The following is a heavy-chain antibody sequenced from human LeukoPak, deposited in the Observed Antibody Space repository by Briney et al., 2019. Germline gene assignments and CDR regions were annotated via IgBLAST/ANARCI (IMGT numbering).Heavy chain of an antibody. Sequence: GGSLRLSCAASGFTFSNAWMSWVRQAPGKGLEWVGRIKSKTDGGTTDYAAPVKGRFTISRDDSKNTLYLQMNSLRAEDTAVYYCARDSRVGKQLVVQNFDYWGQGTLVTVSS. CDR1: GFTFSNAW. CDR3: ARDSRVGKQLVVQNFDY. CDR2: IKSKTDGGTT. D-gene: IGHD6-13*01. V-gene: IGHV3-15*01. J-gene: IGHJ4*02.